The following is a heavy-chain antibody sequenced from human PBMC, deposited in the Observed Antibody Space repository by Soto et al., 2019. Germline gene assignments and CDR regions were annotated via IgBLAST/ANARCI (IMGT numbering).Heavy chain of an antibody. CDR1: GGSISSYY. CDR2: IYYTGST. Sequence: SETLSLTCPDSGGSISSYYWSWVRQPPGKGLEWIGYIYYTGSTNYNPSLRGRVTISVDTSKNQFSLKLSSVTAADTAVYYCARDALVGYDSSGYYGGGWFDPWGQGTLVTVSS. V-gene: IGHV4-59*01. D-gene: IGHD3-22*01. CDR3: ARDALVGYDSSGYYGGGWFDP. J-gene: IGHJ5*02.